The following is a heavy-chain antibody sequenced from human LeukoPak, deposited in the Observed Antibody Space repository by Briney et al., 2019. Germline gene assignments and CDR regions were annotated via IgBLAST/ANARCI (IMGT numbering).Heavy chain of an antibody. V-gene: IGHV1-46*01. J-gene: IGHJ5*02. CDR1: GYTFTSYS. CDR2: INPSVGST. CDR3: ARDSSGWSNWFDP. D-gene: IGHD6-19*01. Sequence: GASVKVSCKASGYTFTSYSMHWVRQAPGQGLEWMGIINPSVGSTRYAQKFQGRVTMTRDTSTSTVYMELSSLRSDDTAVYYCARDSSGWSNWFDPWGQGTLVTVSS.